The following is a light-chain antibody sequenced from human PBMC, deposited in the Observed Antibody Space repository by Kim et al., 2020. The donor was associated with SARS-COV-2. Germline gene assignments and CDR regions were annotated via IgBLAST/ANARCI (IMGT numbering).Light chain of an antibody. V-gene: IGLV10-54*02. CDR3: SALDSSLSAHRKV. J-gene: IGLJ2*01. Sequence: QAGLTQPPSVSKGLRQTATLTCTGNSNIVGNQGAAWLQQHQGHPPKLLSYRNNNRPSGISERFSASRSGNTASLTITGLQPEDEADYYCSALDSSLSAHRKVFGGGTQLTVL. CDR1: SNIVGNQG. CDR2: RNN.